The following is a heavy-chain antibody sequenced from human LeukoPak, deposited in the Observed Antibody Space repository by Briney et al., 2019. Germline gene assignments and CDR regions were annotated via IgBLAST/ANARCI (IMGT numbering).Heavy chain of an antibody. Sequence: ASVKVSCKASGYTFTGYYMHWVRQAPGQGLEWMGWINPNSGGTNYAQKFQGRVTMTRDTSISTAYMELSRLRSDDTAVYYCARGRAAAGTRGENAFDIWGQGTMVTVSS. CDR1: GYTFTGYY. J-gene: IGHJ3*02. D-gene: IGHD6-13*01. CDR2: INPNSGGT. CDR3: ARGRAAAGTRGENAFDI. V-gene: IGHV1-2*02.